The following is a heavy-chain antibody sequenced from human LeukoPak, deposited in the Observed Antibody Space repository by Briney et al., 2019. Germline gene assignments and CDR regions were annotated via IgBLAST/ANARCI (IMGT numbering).Heavy chain of an antibody. CDR1: GYTFVTYG. V-gene: IGHV1-18*01. D-gene: IGHD2-2*01. Sequence: GASVKVSCTASGYTFVTYGINWVRQAPGQGLEWMGWISAYNGNKKYAQKFQGRVTMTTDTSTSTAYMELRSLRSDDTAVYYCARGVLPAAMRGVGDAFDIWGQGTMVTVSS. CDR3: ARGVLPAAMRGVGDAFDI. CDR2: ISAYNGNK. J-gene: IGHJ3*02.